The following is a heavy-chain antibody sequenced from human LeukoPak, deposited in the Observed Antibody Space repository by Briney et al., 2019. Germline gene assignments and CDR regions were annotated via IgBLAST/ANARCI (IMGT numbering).Heavy chain of an antibody. CDR3: AGNRRYGSRSSYPDY. CDR2: INHSGST. Sequence: SETLSLTCAVYGGSFSGYYWSWIRQPPGKGLEWIGEINHSGSTNYNPSLTSRVTILVDTYKNQFSLKLSSVSAADTGVYYSAGNRRYGSRSSYPDYWGQRTLVTVSS. J-gene: IGHJ4*02. V-gene: IGHV4-34*01. CDR1: GGSFSGYY. D-gene: IGHD3-10*01.